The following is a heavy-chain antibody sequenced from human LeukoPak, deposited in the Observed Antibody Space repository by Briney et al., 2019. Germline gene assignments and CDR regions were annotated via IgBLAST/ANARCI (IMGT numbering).Heavy chain of an antibody. CDR1: GGSISSGSYY. CDR3: ARGIVVVPAAVYYFDY. V-gene: IGHV4-61*02. Sequence: PSETLSLTCTVSGGSISSGSYYWSWIRQPAGKGLEWIGRIYTSGSTNYNPSLKSRVTISVDTSKNQFSLKLSSVTAADTAVYYCARGIVVVPAAVYYFDYWGQGTLVTVSS. D-gene: IGHD2-2*01. J-gene: IGHJ4*02. CDR2: IYTSGST.